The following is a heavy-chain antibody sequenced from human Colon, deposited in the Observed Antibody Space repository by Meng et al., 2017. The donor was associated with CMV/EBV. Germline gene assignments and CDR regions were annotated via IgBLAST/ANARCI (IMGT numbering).Heavy chain of an antibody. CDR1: GYTFTANY. CDR2: INPNNGNT. D-gene: IGHD3-3*01. J-gene: IGHJ4*02. CDR3: AKPERF. V-gene: IGHV1-2*02. Sequence: ASLPVPCTSSGYTFTANYIHWVRPVPGQGLEWMGWINPNNGNTNYAQKFQGRVTMTRDTSINTAYMEIMTLRFDDTAIYYCAKPERFWGQGTLVTVSS.